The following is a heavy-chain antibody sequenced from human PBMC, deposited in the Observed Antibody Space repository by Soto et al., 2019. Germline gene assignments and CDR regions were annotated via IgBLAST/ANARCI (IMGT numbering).Heavy chain of an antibody. J-gene: IGHJ3*02. CDR3: ARTKTVADNLDAFDI. D-gene: IGHD6-19*01. CDR1: GGSISRYY. CDR2: VSYSGNT. V-gene: IGHV4-59*01. Sequence: QVQLQESGPGLVKPSETLSLTCTVSGGSISRYYWSWIRQPPGKRLEWIAYVSYSGNTDSNPSLQRRVIISVDTSKNQFSLKLNSVTAADTAVYYCARTKTVADNLDAFDIWGQGTMVTVSS.